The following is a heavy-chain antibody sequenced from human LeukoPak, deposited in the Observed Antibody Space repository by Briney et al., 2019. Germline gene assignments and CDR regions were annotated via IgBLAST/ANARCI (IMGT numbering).Heavy chain of an antibody. CDR3: ATGKYSGSY. J-gene: IGHJ4*02. D-gene: IGHD1-26*01. Sequence: PSETLSLTCAVYGGSFSGYYWSWVRQAPGKGLEWVSAISGSGGRIYYGASVKGRFTISRDNSKNTLNLQMNSLRAEDTAVYYCATGKYSGSYWGQGTLVTVSS. V-gene: IGHV3-23*01. CDR1: GGSFSGYY. CDR2: ISGSGGRI.